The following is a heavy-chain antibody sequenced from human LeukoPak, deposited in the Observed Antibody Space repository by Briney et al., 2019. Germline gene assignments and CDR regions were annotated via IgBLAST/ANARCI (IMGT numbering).Heavy chain of an antibody. CDR1: GGSISSGGYS. V-gene: IGHV4-30-2*01. D-gene: IGHD3-10*01. J-gene: IGHJ4*02. CDR2: IYHSGST. CDR3: ARGGAYGSGSYSSSPEYYFDY. Sequence: PSETLSLTCAVSGGSISSGGYSWSWIRQPPGKGLEWIGYIYHSGSTYYNPSLKSRVTISVDRSKNQFSLKLSSVTAAATAVYYCARGGAYGSGSYSSSPEYYFDYWGQGTLVTVSS.